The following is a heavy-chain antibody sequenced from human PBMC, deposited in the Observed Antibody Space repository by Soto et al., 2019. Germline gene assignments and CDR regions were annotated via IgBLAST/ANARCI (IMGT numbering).Heavy chain of an antibody. CDR2: IYYSGST. V-gene: IGHV4-39*01. CDR3: ARLASYCSGGSGYLEYYYYYYMDV. D-gene: IGHD2-15*01. J-gene: IGHJ6*03. CDR1: GGSIRSSSCY. Sequence: PSETLSLPSTVSGGSIRSSSCYWGWIRQTPGKGLEWIGSIYYSGSTYYNPSLKSRVTISVDTSKNQFSLKLSSVTAADTAVYYCARLASYCSGGSGYLEYYYYYYMDVWGKGTTVTVSS.